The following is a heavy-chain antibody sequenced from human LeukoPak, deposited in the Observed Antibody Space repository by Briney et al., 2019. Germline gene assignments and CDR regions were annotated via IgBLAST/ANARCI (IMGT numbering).Heavy chain of an antibody. V-gene: IGHV1-69*13. Sequence: GASVKVSCKASGGTYSSYDISWVRQAPGQGLEWMGGIIPIFGTANYAQKFQGRVTITADASTSTAYMELSSLRSEDTAVYYCARDLSGYFDYWGQGTLVTVSS. CDR3: ARDLSGYFDY. CDR2: IIPIFGTA. J-gene: IGHJ4*02. CDR1: GGTYSSYD. D-gene: IGHD2/OR15-2a*01.